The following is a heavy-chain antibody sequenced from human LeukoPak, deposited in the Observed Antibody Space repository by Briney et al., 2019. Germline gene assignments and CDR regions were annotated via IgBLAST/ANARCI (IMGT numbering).Heavy chain of an antibody. J-gene: IGHJ5*02. CDR2: ICGSGGVT. CDR3: AKDGRGGDCTSASCTNWFGP. Sequence: PGGSLRLSCAASGFTFSTYALTWVRQAPGKGLEWVSTICGSGGVTYYADSVKGRFTISRDNSKVTLYLQINSLRAEDTAVYYCAKDGRGGDCTSASCTNWFGPWGQGTLVTVSS. V-gene: IGHV3-23*01. CDR1: GFTFSTYA. D-gene: IGHD2-2*01.